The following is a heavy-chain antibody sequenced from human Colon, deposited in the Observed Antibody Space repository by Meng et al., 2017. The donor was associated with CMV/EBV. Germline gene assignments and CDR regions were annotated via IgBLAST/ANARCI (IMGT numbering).Heavy chain of an antibody. CDR1: NGSIYSSNYC. V-gene: IGHV4-39*01. CDR3: ASIRYFDWLLDDF. Sequence: SNGSIYSSNYCWGWIRQPPGKGLEWIGNIYYSGSTHYNPSLKSRVTMSVDTSKNQFSLKLSSVTAADTAVYYCASIRYFDWLLDDFWGQGTLVTVSS. D-gene: IGHD3-9*01. CDR2: IYYSGST. J-gene: IGHJ4*02.